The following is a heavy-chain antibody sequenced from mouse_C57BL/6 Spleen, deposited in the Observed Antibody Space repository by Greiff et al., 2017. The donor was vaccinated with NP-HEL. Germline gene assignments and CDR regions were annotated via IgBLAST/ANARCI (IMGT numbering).Heavy chain of an antibody. CDR1: GFTFSDYG. J-gene: IGHJ4*01. V-gene: IGHV5-17*01. CDR3: ARRDGYSYYYAMDY. D-gene: IGHD2-3*01. CDR2: ISSGSSTI. Sequence: EVNVVESGGGLVKPGGSLKLSCAASGFTFSDYGMHWVRQAPEKGLEWVAYISSGSSTIYYADTVKGRFTISRDNAKNTLFLQMTSLRSEDTAMYYCARRDGYSYYYAMDYWGQGTSVTVSS.